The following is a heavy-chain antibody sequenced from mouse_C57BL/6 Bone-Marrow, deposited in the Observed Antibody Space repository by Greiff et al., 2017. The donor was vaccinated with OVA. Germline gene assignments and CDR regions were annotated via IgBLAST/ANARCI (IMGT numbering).Heavy chain of an antibody. CDR2: IYPRSGNT. V-gene: IGHV1-81*01. CDR1: GYTFTSYG. D-gene: IGHD1-1*01. J-gene: IGHJ4*01. Sequence: VKLVESGAELARPGASVKLSCKASGYTFTSYGISWVKQRPGQGLEWIGEIYPRSGNTYYNEKFKGKATLTADKSSSTAYMELRSLTSEDSAVYCCARPVVAPFYAMDYWGQGTSVTVSS. CDR3: ARPVVAPFYAMDY.